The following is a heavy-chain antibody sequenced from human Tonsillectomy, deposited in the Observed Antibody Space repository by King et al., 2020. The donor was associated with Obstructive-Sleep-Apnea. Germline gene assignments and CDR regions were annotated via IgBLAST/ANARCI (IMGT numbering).Heavy chain of an antibody. J-gene: IGHJ4*02. V-gene: IGHV3-7*03. CDR2: IKKEGGEK. CDR3: AREGYCSSTSCSFDY. CDR1: GFTFSNYR. D-gene: IGHD2-2*01. Sequence: VQLVESGGGLVQTGGSLRLSCAASGFTFSNYRMRWVRQTPGRRLECVANIKKEGGEKYNVDSVRGRFTISRDNAKNSLYLQINSLRAEDTAVYYCAREGYCSSTSCSFDYWGQGTLVTVSS.